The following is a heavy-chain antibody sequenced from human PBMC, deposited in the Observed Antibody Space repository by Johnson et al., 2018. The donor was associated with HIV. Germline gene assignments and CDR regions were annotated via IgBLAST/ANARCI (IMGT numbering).Heavy chain of an antibody. CDR1: GFTFSDFR. D-gene: IGHD2-2*01. CDR2: INVDGCEK. Sequence: VQLVESGGGVVQPGGSLRLSCTASGFTFSDFRMSWVRQAPGRGLEWVANINVDGCEKYYVDSVEGLFTISRDNAKNSLFLQRNSLRAGDTAVYYCAREDCSSTRCSDWDSAFDIWGQGTMVTVSS. CDR3: AREDCSSTRCSDWDSAFDI. J-gene: IGHJ3*02. V-gene: IGHV3-7*01.